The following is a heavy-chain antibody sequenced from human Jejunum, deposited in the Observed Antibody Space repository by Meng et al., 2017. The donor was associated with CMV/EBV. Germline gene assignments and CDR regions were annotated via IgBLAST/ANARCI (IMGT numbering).Heavy chain of an antibody. J-gene: IGHJ4*02. CDR3: ARSTPSQTDYWG. V-gene: IGHV3-74*01. CDR2: IDSDESNT. CDR1: CSSYW. D-gene: IGHD7-27*01. Sequence: CSSYWMHWVSKAPGKGLVWVARIDSDESNTSDESKTRYADSVKGRFTISRDNAKNTLYLQMNSLRADDTAVYYCARSTPSQTDYWGWGQGTLVTVSS.